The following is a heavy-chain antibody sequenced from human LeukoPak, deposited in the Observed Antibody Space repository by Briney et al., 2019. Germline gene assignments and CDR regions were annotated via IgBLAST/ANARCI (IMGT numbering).Heavy chain of an antibody. V-gene: IGHV4-39*01. CDR1: GGSISSSSYY. CDR2: IYYSGST. J-gene: IGHJ5*02. CDR3: ARHAVEAASRWFDP. Sequence: SETLSLTCTVSGGSISSSSYYWGWIRQPPGKGLGWIGSIYYSGSTYYNPSLKSRVTMSVDTSKKQFSLKLSSVTAADTAVYYCARHAVEAASRWFDPWGQGTLVTVSS. D-gene: IGHD1-1*01.